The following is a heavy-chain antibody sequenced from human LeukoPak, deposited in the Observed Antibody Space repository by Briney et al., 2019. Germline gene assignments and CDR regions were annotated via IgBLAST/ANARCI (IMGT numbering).Heavy chain of an antibody. Sequence: GGSLRLSCAASGLTFKNYAMSWVRQAPGKGLEWVSVICANDGNTYYADAVKGRFTISRDNSKDTLYLQMDSLRAEDTAVYYCAKGSGSSCYSPCDYWGQGILVTVSS. CDR1: GLTFKNYA. CDR3: AKGSGSSCYSPCDY. V-gene: IGHV3-23*01. CDR2: ICANDGNT. D-gene: IGHD2-15*01. J-gene: IGHJ4*02.